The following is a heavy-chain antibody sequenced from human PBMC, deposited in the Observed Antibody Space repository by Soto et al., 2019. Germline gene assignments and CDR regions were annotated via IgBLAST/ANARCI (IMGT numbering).Heavy chain of an antibody. Sequence: SETLSLTCTVSGGSISSYYWSWIRQPPGKGLEWIGYIYYSGSTSYNPSLKSRVTISVDTSKNQFSLKLSSVTAADTAVYYCARDTRSIGWFDPWGQGTLVTVSS. CDR2: IYYSGST. CDR3: ARDTRSIGWFDP. D-gene: IGHD2-15*01. J-gene: IGHJ5*02. V-gene: IGHV4-59*01. CDR1: GGSISSYY.